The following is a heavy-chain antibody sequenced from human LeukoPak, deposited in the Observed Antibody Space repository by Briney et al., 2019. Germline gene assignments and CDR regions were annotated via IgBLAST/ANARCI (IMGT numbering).Heavy chain of an antibody. CDR2: ISTYNGDT. J-gene: IGHJ4*02. Sequence: ASVKVSCKASGYTFTTFGISWVRQAPGQGLEWMGWISTYNGDTHCAQKLQGRVTMTTDTSTSTAYMELRSLRSDDTAVFYCARALNYDTRGYYLSSYYFDSWGQGTLVIVSS. V-gene: IGHV1-18*01. D-gene: IGHD3-22*01. CDR3: ARALNYDTRGYYLSSYYFDS. CDR1: GYTFTTFG.